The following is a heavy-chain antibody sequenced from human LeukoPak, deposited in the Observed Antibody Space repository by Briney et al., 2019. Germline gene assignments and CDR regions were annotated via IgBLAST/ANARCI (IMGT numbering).Heavy chain of an antibody. J-gene: IGHJ4*02. CDR1: GFTFSSCG. Sequence: PGRSLRLSCAASGFTFSSCGMHWVRQAPGKGLEWVAAISYDGSNKYYAGSVKGRFTISRDNSKSTLYLQMNSLRAEDTAVYYCARVRPGSNYVDFDYWGQGTLVTVSS. CDR2: ISYDGSNK. V-gene: IGHV3-33*05. CDR3: ARVRPGSNYVDFDY. D-gene: IGHD4-11*01.